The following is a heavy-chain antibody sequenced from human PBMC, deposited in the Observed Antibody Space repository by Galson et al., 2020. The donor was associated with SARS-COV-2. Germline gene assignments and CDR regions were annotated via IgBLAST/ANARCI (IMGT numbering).Heavy chain of an antibody. CDR1: GGSISSSSYY. Sequence: SETLSLTCTVSGGSISSSSYYWGWIRQPPGKGLEWIGSIYYSGSTYYNPSLKSRVTISVDTSKNQFSLKLSSVTAADTAVYYCASDYYDSTMFDYGGQGTLVTGSS. CDR3: ASDYYDSTMFDY. CDR2: IYYSGST. V-gene: IGHV4-39*07. D-gene: IGHD3-22*01. J-gene: IGHJ4*02.